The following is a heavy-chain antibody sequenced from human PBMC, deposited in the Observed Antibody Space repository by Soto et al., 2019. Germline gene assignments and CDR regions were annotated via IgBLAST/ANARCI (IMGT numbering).Heavy chain of an antibody. J-gene: IGHJ6*02. CDR1: GGSIRSGVDY. CDR3: ARDRLMATAGTARHYFGLDV. CDR2: IYYSGNT. V-gene: IGHV4-31*03. Sequence: SETLSLTCTVSGGSIRSGVDYWSWVRQNPRRGLEWIGNIYYSGNTYYNPSLKSRLTISVDTSKNQFSLNLSSVTAADTAVYYCARDRLMATAGTARHYFGLDVWGQGTTVTVSS. D-gene: IGHD5-18*01.